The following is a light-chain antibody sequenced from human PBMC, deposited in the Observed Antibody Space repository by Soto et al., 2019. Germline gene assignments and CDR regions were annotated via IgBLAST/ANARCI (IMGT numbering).Light chain of an antibody. CDR3: QHYNSYSEA. CDR2: KAS. J-gene: IGKJ5*01. CDR1: QTISSW. Sequence: DIPMTQSPSTLSGSVGDRVTITCRASQTISSWLAWYQQKPGKAPKLLIYKASTLKSGVPSRFSGSGSGTEFTLTISSLQPDDFATYYCQHYNSYSEAFGQGTRLE. V-gene: IGKV1-5*03.